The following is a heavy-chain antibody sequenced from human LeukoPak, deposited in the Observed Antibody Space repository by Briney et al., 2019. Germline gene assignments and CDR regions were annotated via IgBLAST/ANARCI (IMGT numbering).Heavy chain of an antibody. Sequence: ASVKVSCKAPGYTFTSYGISWVRQAPGQGLEWMGWISAYNGNTNYAQKLQGRVTMTTDTSTSTAYMELRSLRSDDTAVYYCARGQNWSGYYIAYYYYGMDVWGQGTTVTVSS. CDR3: ARGQNWSGYYIAYYYYGMDV. J-gene: IGHJ6*02. V-gene: IGHV1-18*01. CDR1: GYTFTSYG. D-gene: IGHD3-3*01. CDR2: ISAYNGNT.